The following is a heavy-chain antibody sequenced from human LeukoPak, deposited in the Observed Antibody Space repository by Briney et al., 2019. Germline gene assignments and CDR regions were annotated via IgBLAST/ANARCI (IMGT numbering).Heavy chain of an antibody. J-gene: IGHJ3*02. V-gene: IGHV4-61*02. CDR1: GGSISSGSYY. D-gene: IGHD1-14*01. CDR3: ARYTGTTSGGPSDI. Sequence: SETLSLTCTVSGGSISSGSYYWSWIRQPAGKGLEWIGRIYTSGSTNYNPSLKSRVTISVGTSKNQFSLKLSSVTAADTAVYYCARYTGTTSGGPSDIWGQGTMVTVSS. CDR2: IYTSGST.